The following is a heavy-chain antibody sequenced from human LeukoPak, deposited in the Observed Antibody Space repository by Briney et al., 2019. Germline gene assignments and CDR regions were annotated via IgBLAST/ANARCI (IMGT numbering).Heavy chain of an antibody. J-gene: IGHJ5*02. V-gene: IGHV3-7*01. CDR2: IKQDGSEK. D-gene: IGHD3-16*02. CDR3: ARGPYDYVWGSYRSANWFDP. Sequence: GGSLRLSCAASGFTFSSYWMSWVRQAPGKGLEWVANIKQDGSEKYYVDSVKGRFAISRDNAKNSLYLQMNSLRAEDTAVYYCARGPYDYVWGSYRSANWFDPWGQGTLVTVSS. CDR1: GFTFSSYW.